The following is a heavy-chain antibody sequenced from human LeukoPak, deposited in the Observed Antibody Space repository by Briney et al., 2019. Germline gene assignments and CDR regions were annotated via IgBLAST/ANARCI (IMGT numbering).Heavy chain of an antibody. V-gene: IGHV4-39*07. D-gene: IGHD3-16*02. J-gene: IGHJ4*02. Sequence: SETLSLTCTVSGGSISSSSYYWGWIRQPPGKGLEWIGSIYYSGSTYYNPSLKSRVTMSVDTSKNQFSLKLSSVTAADTAVYFCARRRSDYVWGSYREDFDYWGQGTLVTVSS. CDR3: ARRRSDYVWGSYREDFDY. CDR2: IYYSGST. CDR1: GGSISSSSYY.